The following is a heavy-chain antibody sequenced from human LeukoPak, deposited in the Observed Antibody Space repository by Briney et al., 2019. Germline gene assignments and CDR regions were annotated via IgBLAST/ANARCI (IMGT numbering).Heavy chain of an antibody. CDR2: IYYSGST. D-gene: IGHD3-10*01. CDR1: GVSISSGGYY. V-gene: IGHV4-31*03. Sequence: SETLSPTCTVSGVSISSGGYYWSWIRQHPGKGLEWIGYIYYSGSTYYNPSLKSRVTISVDTSKNQFSLKLSSVTAADTAVYYCARARVWSPNSAGYFDYWGQGTLVTVSS. J-gene: IGHJ4*02. CDR3: ARARVWSPNSAGYFDY.